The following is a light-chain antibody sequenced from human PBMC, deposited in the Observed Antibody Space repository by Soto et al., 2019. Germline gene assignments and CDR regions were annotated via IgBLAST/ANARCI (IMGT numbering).Light chain of an antibody. J-gene: IGLJ1*01. CDR3: SSYTSSALYV. V-gene: IGLV2-14*01. CDR2: EVS. Sequence: QSALTQPASVSGSPGQSITISCTGTSSDVGGYNYVSWYQQHPGKAPKLMIYEVSNRPSGVSNRFSGSKSDNTASLTISGLQAEDEADYYCSSYTSSALYVFGTGTQLTVL. CDR1: SSDVGGYNY.